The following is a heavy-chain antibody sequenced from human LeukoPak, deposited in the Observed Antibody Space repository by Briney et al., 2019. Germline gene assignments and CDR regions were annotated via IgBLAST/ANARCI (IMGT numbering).Heavy chain of an antibody. Sequence: GALRLSCVASGFTFSDYSMNWVRQAPGKGLEWVSYISSSGSTIYYADSVKGRFTISRDNAKNSLYLQMNSLRAEDTAVYYCAELGITMIGGVWGKGTTVTISS. J-gene: IGHJ6*04. D-gene: IGHD3-10*02. V-gene: IGHV3-48*04. CDR2: ISSSGSTI. CDR3: AELGITMIGGV. CDR1: GFTFSDYS.